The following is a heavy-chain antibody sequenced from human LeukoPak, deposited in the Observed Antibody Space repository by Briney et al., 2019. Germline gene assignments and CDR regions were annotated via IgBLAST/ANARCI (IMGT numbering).Heavy chain of an antibody. J-gene: IGHJ4*02. Sequence: PSETLSLTCAVYGGSFRGYYWSWIRQPPGKGLEWIGEINHSGSTNYNPSLKSRVTISVDTSKNQYSLKLSSVTAADTAVYYCARVGAYGSLFLFHQWAQGTLVSVSS. CDR2: INHSGST. CDR1: GGSFRGYY. D-gene: IGHD2/OR15-2a*01. CDR3: ARVGAYGSLFLFHQ. V-gene: IGHV4-34*01.